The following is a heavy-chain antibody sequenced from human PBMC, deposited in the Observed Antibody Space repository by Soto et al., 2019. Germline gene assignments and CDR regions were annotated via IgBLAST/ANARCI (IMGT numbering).Heavy chain of an antibody. J-gene: IGHJ4*02. V-gene: IGHV1-46*03. CDR1: GYTFTSYY. Sequence: ASVKVSCKASGYTFTSYYMHWVRQAPGQGPEWMGIINPSGGSTSYAQKFQGRVTMTRDTSTSTVYMELSSLRSEDTAVYYCATAVAGTIFDYWGQGTLVTVSS. D-gene: IGHD6-19*01. CDR3: ATAVAGTIFDY. CDR2: INPSGGST.